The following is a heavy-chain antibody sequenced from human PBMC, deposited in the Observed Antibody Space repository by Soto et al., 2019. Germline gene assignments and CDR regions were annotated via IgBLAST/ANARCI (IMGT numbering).Heavy chain of an antibody. CDR3: ARDFKVEWSWVGGVNSRDY. Sequence: PGGSLRLSCAASGFTFSSYGMHWVRQAPGKGLERVAVIWYDGSNKYYADSVKGRFTISRDNSKNTLYLQMNSLRAEDTAVYYCARDFKVEWSWVGGVNSRDYWGQGTLVTVSS. J-gene: IGHJ4*02. V-gene: IGHV3-33*01. CDR1: GFTFSSYG. D-gene: IGHD3-3*01. CDR2: IWYDGSNK.